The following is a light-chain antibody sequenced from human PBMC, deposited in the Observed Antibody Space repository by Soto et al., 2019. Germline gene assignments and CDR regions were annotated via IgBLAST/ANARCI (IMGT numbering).Light chain of an antibody. CDR2: SAS. CDR3: QQLSRYPLT. Sequence: DIQLTQAPSVLSASVVDTVTITCRASQALSNYLAWYQQKPGKAPDLLIYSASTLQSGVPSRFSGSGSETEFSLTIRALQPEDFATYYCQQLSRYPLTFGGGTKVDI. CDR1: QALSNY. J-gene: IGKJ4*01. V-gene: IGKV1-9*01.